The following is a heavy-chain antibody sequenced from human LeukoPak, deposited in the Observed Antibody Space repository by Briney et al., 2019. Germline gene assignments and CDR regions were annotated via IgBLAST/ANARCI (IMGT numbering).Heavy chain of an antibody. D-gene: IGHD3-10*01. CDR3: ARGASPYGSGSHYSDF. J-gene: IGHJ4*02. CDR2: INPKTGGT. V-gene: IGHV1-2*02. CDR1: ASTFTAYY. Sequence: ASVKVSCKTSASTFTAYYIHWVRQAPGQGLEWMGWINPKTGGTNFAQEFQGRVTMTRDTSINTAYMELSSLISDDTAFYYCARGASPYGSGSHYSDFWGQGTLVTVSS.